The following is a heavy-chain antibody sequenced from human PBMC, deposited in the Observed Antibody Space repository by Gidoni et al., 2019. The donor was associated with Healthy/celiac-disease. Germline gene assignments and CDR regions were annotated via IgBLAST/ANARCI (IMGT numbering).Heavy chain of an antibody. Sequence: QVQLQQWGAVLLKPSETLSLTCAVYGGSFSGYYWSWIRQPPGKGLEWIGEINHSGSTNYNPSLKSRVTISVDTSKNQFSLKLSSVTAADTAVYYCAKSVGGDAFDIWGQGTMVTVSS. J-gene: IGHJ3*02. CDR1: GGSFSGYY. CDR2: INHSGST. D-gene: IGHD1-26*01. CDR3: AKSVGGDAFDI. V-gene: IGHV4-34*01.